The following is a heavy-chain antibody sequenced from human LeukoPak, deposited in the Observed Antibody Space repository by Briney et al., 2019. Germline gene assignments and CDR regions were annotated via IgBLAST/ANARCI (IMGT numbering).Heavy chain of an antibody. V-gene: IGHV5-51*01. Sequence: GESLKISCKGSGYSSTSYWIGWVRQMPGKGLEWMGIIYPADSDTRYNPSFEGQVTISVDRSSRTAYLQWTRLRASDTAVYWCARRAFTSSSFSYSYHVDVWGNGTAVTVSS. J-gene: IGHJ6*03. CDR2: IYPADSDT. CDR1: GYSSTSYW. D-gene: IGHD6-6*01. CDR3: ARRAFTSSSFSYSYHVDV.